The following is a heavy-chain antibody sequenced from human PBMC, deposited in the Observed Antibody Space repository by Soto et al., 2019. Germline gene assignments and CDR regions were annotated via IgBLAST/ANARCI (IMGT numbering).Heavy chain of an antibody. CDR2: INPNSGGT. CDR3: AREVYSSSLNWFDP. CDR1: GYTFTGYY. V-gene: IGHV1-2*04. Sequence: APVKVSCKAAGYTFTGYYMHWVRQAPGQGLEWMGWINPNSGGTNYAQKFQGWVTMTRDTSISTAYMELSRLRSDDTAVYYCAREVYSSSLNWFDPWGQGTLVTAPQ. D-gene: IGHD6-13*01. J-gene: IGHJ5*02.